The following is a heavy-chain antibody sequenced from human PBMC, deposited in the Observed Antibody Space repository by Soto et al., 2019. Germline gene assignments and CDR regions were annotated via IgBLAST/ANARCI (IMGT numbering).Heavy chain of an antibody. V-gene: IGHV1-46*01. J-gene: IGHJ6*02. CDR1: GYTFTDYY. D-gene: IGHD5-12*01. CDR3: ARDYPSGGYEIGFYHCMDV. CDR2: INPSGGAT. Sequence: QVQLVQSGAEVKKPGASVKVSCKTSGYTFTDYYIHWVRQAPGQGLQWMGIINPSGGATSYAQRITGRVTMTRDTSTSKVYMELMRLRSEDTAIYYCARDYPSGGYEIGFYHCMDVWGQGTTVTVSS.